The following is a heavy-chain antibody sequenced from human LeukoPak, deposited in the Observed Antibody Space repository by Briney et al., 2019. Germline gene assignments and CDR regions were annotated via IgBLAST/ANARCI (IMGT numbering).Heavy chain of an antibody. CDR2: IIPIFGTA. Sequence: ASVKVSCKSSVGTFSSYAISWVRQAPGQGLEWMGGIIPIFGTANYAQKFQGRVTITTDESTSTAYMELSSLRSEDTAVYYCARVRGMVYAISEPGEYYFDYWGQGTLVTVSS. CDR1: VGTFSSYA. CDR3: ARVRGMVYAISEPGEYYFDY. J-gene: IGHJ4*02. V-gene: IGHV1-69*05. D-gene: IGHD2-8*01.